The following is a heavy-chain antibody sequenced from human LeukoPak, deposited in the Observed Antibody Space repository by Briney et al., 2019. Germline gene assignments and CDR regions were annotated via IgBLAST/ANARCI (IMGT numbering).Heavy chain of an antibody. Sequence: GGSLRLSCAVSGFTFSSYEMNWVRQAPGKGLEWVSYISSSGRTIYYADSVKGRFTISRDTAKNSLYLQMDSLRAEDTAVYYCARRAIAEGFDYWGQGTLVTVSS. CDR2: ISSSGRTI. D-gene: IGHD6-13*01. CDR1: GFTFSSYE. J-gene: IGHJ4*02. V-gene: IGHV3-48*03. CDR3: ARRAIAEGFDY.